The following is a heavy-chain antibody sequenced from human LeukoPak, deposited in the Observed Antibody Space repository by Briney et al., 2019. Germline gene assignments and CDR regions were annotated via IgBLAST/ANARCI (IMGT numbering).Heavy chain of an antibody. CDR2: IYHSGST. CDR1: GGSISSGGYP. CDR3: ARSAMVRGVPNWFDP. Sequence: SETLSLTCAVSGGSISSGGYPWSWIRQPPGKGLEWIGYIYHSGSTYYNPSLKSRVTISVDRSKNQFSLKLSSVTAADTAVYYCARSAMVRGVPNWFDPWGQGTLVTVSS. J-gene: IGHJ5*02. D-gene: IGHD3-10*01. V-gene: IGHV4-30-2*01.